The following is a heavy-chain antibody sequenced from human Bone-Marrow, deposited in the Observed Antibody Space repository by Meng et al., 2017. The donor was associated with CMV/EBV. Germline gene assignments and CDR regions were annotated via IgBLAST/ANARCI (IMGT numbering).Heavy chain of an antibody. J-gene: IGHJ4*02. CDR1: GYTFTGYY. CDR2: INPNSGGT. CDR3: ARGSGGMGYCSSTSCYPH. Sequence: ASVKVSCKASGYTFTGYYMHWVRQAPGQGLEGMGWINPNSGGTNYAQKFQGRVTMTRDTSISTAYMELSRLRSDDTAVYYCARGSGGMGYCSSTSCYPHWGQGPLVTFYS. D-gene: IGHD2-2*01. V-gene: IGHV1-2*02.